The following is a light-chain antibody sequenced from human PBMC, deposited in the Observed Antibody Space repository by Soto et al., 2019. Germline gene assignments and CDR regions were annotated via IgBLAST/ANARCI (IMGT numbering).Light chain of an antibody. V-gene: IGKV3-20*01. CDR1: QSLNRRY. Sequence: EILLTQSPGTLSLSPGERATLSCRASQSLNRRYLAWYQQKPGQAPRLLIYDASRRATDIPDRFSGSGSGTDFTLTISRLEPEDFAVYYCQQYGSSPWTFGQGTKVDIK. J-gene: IGKJ1*01. CDR2: DAS. CDR3: QQYGSSPWT.